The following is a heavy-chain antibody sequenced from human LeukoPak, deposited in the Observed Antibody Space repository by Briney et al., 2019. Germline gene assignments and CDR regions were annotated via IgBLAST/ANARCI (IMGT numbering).Heavy chain of an antibody. D-gene: IGHD1-26*01. V-gene: IGHV4-4*02. CDR3: ARKIGSSGAFDI. CDR1: GGPISSTNW. CDR2: IYHSGST. J-gene: IGHJ3*02. Sequence: SETLSLTCAVSGGPISSTNWWCCVRQPPGKGLEWIGEIYHSGSTNYNTSLRSRITISVDKSKDQFSLRLSSVTAADTAVYYCARKIGSSGAFDIWGQGTMVTVSS.